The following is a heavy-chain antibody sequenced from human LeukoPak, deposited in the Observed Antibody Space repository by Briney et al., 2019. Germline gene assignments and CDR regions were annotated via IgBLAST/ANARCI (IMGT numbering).Heavy chain of an antibody. CDR1: GYTFTSYG. V-gene: IGHV1-18*01. Sequence: GASVTVSCKASGYTFTSYGISWVRQAPGQGLEWMGWISAYNGNTNYAQKLQGRATMTTDTTTSTAYMELRSPRSDDTAVYYCARDPEESSSWLSYYYYGMDVWGQGTTVTVSS. CDR3: ARDPEESSSWLSYYYYGMDV. D-gene: IGHD6-13*01. J-gene: IGHJ6*02. CDR2: ISAYNGNT.